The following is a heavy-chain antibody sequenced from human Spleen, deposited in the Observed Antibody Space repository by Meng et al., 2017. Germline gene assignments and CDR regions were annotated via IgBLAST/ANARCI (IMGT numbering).Heavy chain of an antibody. J-gene: IGHJ5*02. D-gene: IGHD5-18*01. V-gene: IGHV4-30-4*01. CDR3: LRSYTAHWFDP. CDR1: GGSISNSDYY. CDR2: IYYSGST. Sequence: QVQLQESGPGLVKPSQTLSLTCTVSGGSISNSDYYWSWIRQPPGKGLEWIGYIYYSGSTYYNPSLKSRVTISVDTSKNQFSLKLSSVTAADTAVHYCLRSYTAHWFDPWGQGTLVTVSS.